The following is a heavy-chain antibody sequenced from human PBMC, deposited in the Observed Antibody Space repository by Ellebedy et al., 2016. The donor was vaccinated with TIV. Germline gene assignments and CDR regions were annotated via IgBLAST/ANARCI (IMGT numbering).Heavy chain of an antibody. CDR1: GGTFSSYA. CDR2: ISAYNGNT. V-gene: IGHV1-18*01. CDR3: ARDASTTPYLGYYYYGMDV. D-gene: IGHD1-26*01. Sequence: AASVKVSCKASGGTFSSYAISWVRQAPGQGLEWMGWISAYNGNTNYAQKLQGRVTMTTDTSTSTAYMELRSLRSDDTAVYYCARDASTTPYLGYYYYGMDVWGQGTTVTVSS. J-gene: IGHJ6*02.